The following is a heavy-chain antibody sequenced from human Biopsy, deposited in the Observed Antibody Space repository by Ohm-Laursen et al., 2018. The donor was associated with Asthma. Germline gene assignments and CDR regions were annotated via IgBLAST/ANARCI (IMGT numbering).Heavy chain of an antibody. V-gene: IGHV3-30*18. J-gene: IGHJ4*02. CDR2: ISMDGNVK. D-gene: IGHD5-18*01. CDR1: GITFSSSG. CDR3: AKDKGRNSIDY. Sequence: SLRLSCAAPGITFSSSGMHWVRQAPGKGLEWVAFISMDGNVKNYADSVKGRFTISRDNSKTTVYLQMDSLRAGDTAVYFGAKDKGRNSIDYWGQGTLVTVSS.